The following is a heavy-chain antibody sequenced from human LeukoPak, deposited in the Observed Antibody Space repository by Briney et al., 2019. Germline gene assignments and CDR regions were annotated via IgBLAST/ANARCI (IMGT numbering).Heavy chain of an antibody. J-gene: IGHJ4*02. CDR2: IKPNSGGT. V-gene: IGHV1-2*02. CDR3: AREGDYDSSGFIN. CDR1: GYTFTGYY. D-gene: IGHD3-22*01. Sequence: GASVKVSCKASGYTFTGYYMHWVRQAPGQGLEWMGWIKPNSGGTNYAQKFQGRVTMTRDTSISTAYMELSRLRSDDTAVYYCAREGDYDSSGFINWGQGTLVTVSS.